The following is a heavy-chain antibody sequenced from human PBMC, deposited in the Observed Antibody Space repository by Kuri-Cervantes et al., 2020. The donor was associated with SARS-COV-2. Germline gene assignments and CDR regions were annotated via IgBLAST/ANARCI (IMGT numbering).Heavy chain of an antibody. CDR2: ISYDGSNK. D-gene: IGHD1-1*01. CDR3: VRDGDHWNFDY. Sequence: GGSLRLSCAASGFTFSSYGMHWVRQAAGKGLEWVAVISYDGSNKYYVDSVKGRFTLSRDNAKNMLFLQMNSLRAEDTAVYYCVRDGDHWNFDYWGQGTLVTVSS. J-gene: IGHJ4*02. V-gene: IGHV3-30*03. CDR1: GFTFSSYG.